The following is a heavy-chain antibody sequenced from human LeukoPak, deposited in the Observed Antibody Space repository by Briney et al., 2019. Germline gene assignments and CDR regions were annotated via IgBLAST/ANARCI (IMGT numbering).Heavy chain of an antibody. V-gene: IGHV4-4*02. Sequence: SETLSLTCAVSGGSISSSNWWSWVRQPPGKGLEWIREIYHSGSTNYNPSLKSRVTISVDKSKNQFSLKLSSVTAADTAVYYCARDISLGVGASYYFDYWGQGTLVTVSS. CDR3: ARDISLGVGASYYFDY. CDR2: IYHSGST. CDR1: GGSISSSNW. D-gene: IGHD1-26*01. J-gene: IGHJ4*02.